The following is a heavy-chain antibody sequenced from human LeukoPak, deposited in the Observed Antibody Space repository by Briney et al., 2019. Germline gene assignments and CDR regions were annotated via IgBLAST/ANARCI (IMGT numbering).Heavy chain of an antibody. V-gene: IGHV4-61*01. CDR3: AREAAYYNSGSRPIDS. Sequence: SETLSLTCSVSGGSVSIGTYYWSWIRQPPGKGLEWIGYIWNSGSTKYNPSLKSRVTISVDTSKNQFSLKLSFVTAADTAVYYCAREAAYYNSGSRPIDSWGQGTLVTVSS. D-gene: IGHD3-10*01. CDR2: IWNSGST. J-gene: IGHJ4*02. CDR1: GGSVSIGTYY.